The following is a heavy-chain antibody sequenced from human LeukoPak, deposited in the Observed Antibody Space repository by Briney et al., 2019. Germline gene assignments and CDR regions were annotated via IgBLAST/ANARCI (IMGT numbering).Heavy chain of an antibody. J-gene: IGHJ6*03. CDR3: ARQGYYDSRGYANTNYYYYYMDV. Sequence: SETLSLTCTVSGGSISNNIYYWGWIRQPPGKGLEWIGNIYYSGSTSYNPSLKSRVTISVDTSKNQFSLKLSSVTAADTAVYYCARQGYYDSRGYANTNYYYYYMDVWGKGATVTASS. CDR1: GGSISNNIYY. D-gene: IGHD3-22*01. CDR2: IYYSGST. V-gene: IGHV4-39*01.